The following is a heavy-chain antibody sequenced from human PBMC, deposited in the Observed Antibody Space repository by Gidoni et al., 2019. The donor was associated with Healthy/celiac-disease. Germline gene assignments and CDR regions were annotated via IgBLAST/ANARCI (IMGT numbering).Heavy chain of an antibody. CDR1: GGSVSSGSYY. V-gene: IGHV4-61*01. J-gene: IGHJ4*02. CDR2: IFYSGST. D-gene: IGHD3-22*01. CDR3: ARKTYYYDSSGFRHYYFDY. Sequence: QVQLQESGPGLVTPSETLSLTCTVSGGSVSSGSYYWRWIRQPPGKGLEWIGYIFYSGSTNYNPSLKSRVTISVDTSKNQFSLKLSSVTAADTAVYYCARKTYYYDSSGFRHYYFDYWGQGTLVTVSS.